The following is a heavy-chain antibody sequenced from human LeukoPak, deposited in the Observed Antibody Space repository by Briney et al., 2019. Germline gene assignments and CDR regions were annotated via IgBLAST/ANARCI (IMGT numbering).Heavy chain of an antibody. V-gene: IGHV4-38-2*01. CDR1: GYSISSGYY. D-gene: IGHD4-23*01. Sequence: PSETLSLTCAVSGYSISSGYYWGWIRQPPGKGLEWIGSIYHSGSTYYNPSLKSRVTISVDTSKNQFSLKLGSVTAADTAVYYCARYGGPGDYWGQGTLVTVSS. J-gene: IGHJ4*02. CDR2: IYHSGST. CDR3: ARYGGPGDY.